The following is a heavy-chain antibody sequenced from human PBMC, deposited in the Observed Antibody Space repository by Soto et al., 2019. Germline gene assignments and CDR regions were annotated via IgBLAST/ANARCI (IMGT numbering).Heavy chain of an antibody. D-gene: IGHD3-3*01. CDR3: AKSATVLRFLEWLPRNYYMDV. CDR1: GFTFSSYS. V-gene: IGHV3-23*01. CDR2: ISGSGGST. J-gene: IGHJ6*03. Sequence: GGSLRLSCAASGFTFSSYSMSWVRQAPGKGLEWVSAISGSGGSTYYADSVKGRFTISRDNSKNTLYLQMNSLRAEDTAVYYCAKSATVLRFLEWLPRNYYMDVWGKGTTVTVSS.